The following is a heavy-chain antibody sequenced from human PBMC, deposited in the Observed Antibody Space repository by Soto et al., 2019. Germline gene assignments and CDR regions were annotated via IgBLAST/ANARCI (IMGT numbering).Heavy chain of an antibody. Sequence: PSETLSLTCTISGGSISGYSWNWIRQPPGRGLEWIGHIFYRGSTKYNPSLWDRVTISRGSSQTQLSLRLKSVTAADTAIYYCARGSNSNFEGPIVWGQGILVTVSS. CDR1: GGSISGYS. J-gene: IGHJ4*02. V-gene: IGHV4-59*01. CDR3: ARGSNSNFEGPIV. CDR2: IFYRGST. D-gene: IGHD2-2*01.